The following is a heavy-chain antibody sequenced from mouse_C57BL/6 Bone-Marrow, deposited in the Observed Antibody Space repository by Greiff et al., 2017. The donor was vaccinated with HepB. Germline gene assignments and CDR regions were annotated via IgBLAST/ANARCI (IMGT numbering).Heavy chain of an antibody. D-gene: IGHD1-1*01. CDR2: LDPSDSYT. Sequence: QVQLQHPGAELVMPGASVKLSCKASGYTFTSYWMHWVKQRPGQGLEWIGELDPSDSYTNYNQKFKGKSTLTVDKSSSTAYMQLSSLTSEDSAVYYCARPCYYGSSIWYFDVWGTGTTVTVSS. CDR3: ARPCYYGSSIWYFDV. J-gene: IGHJ1*03. V-gene: IGHV1-69*01. CDR1: GYTFTSYW.